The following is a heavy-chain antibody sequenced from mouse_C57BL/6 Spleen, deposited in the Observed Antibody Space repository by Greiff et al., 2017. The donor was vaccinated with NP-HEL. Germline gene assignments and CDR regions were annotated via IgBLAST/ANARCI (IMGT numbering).Heavy chain of an antibody. D-gene: IGHD2-4*01. Sequence: QVQLQQPGAELVRPGTSVKLSCKASGYTFTSYWMHWVKQRPGQGLEWIGVIDPSDSYTNYNQKFKGKATLTVDTSSSTAYMQLSSLTSEDSAVYYCAGGLRRVYYYAMDYWGQGTSVTVSS. V-gene: IGHV1-59*01. CDR2: IDPSDSYT. J-gene: IGHJ4*01. CDR1: GYTFTSYW. CDR3: AGGLRRVYYYAMDY.